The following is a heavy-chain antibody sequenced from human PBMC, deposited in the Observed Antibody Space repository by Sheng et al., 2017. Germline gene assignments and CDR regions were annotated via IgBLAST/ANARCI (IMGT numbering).Heavy chain of an antibody. V-gene: IGHV3-7*05. CDR2: IKQDGSEK. J-gene: IGHJ3*02. Sequence: EVQLVESGGGLVQPGGSLRLSCAASGFTFSSYWMSWVRQAPGKGLEWVANIKQDGSEKYYVDSVKGRFTISRDNAKNSLYLQMNSLRAEDTAVYYCARDPYPRILTRGAFDIWGQGTMVTVSS. CDR3: ARDPYPRILTRGAFDI. CDR1: GFTFSSYW. D-gene: IGHD3-10*01.